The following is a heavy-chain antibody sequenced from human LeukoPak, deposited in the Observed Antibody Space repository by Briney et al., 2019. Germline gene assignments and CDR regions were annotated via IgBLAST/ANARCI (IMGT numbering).Heavy chain of an antibody. CDR3: ARGKFDSSGYYIDY. D-gene: IGHD3-22*01. Sequence: PGGSLRLSCAASGFTFSSYSMNWVRQAPGKGLEWVSSISSSSSYIYYADSVKGRFTISRDSAKNSVYLQMNSLRSEDTAVYYCARGKFDSSGYYIDYWGQGTLVTVSS. CDR2: ISSSSSYI. V-gene: IGHV3-21*06. CDR1: GFTFSSYS. J-gene: IGHJ4*02.